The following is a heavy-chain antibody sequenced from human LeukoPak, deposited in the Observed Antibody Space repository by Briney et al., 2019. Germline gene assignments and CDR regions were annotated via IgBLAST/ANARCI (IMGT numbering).Heavy chain of an antibody. J-gene: IGHJ4*02. CDR3: AKARYYFDY. Sequence: PGRSLRLSCAVSGFTFSSYDMHWVRQAPGKGLEGVALISYDGSYKYYADSMKGRFTISRDDSKNTLYLQMNSLRAEDTAVYYCAKARYYFDYWGQGTLVTVSS. CDR1: GFTFSSYD. CDR2: ISYDGSYK. V-gene: IGHV3-30*18.